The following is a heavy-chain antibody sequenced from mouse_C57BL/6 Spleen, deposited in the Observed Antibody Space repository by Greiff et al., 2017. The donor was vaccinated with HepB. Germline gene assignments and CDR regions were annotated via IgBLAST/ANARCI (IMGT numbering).Heavy chain of an antibody. CDR1: GYTFTSYW. V-gene: IGHV1-50*01. CDR3: ARRSTGIAWFAY. Sequence: VQLQQPGAELVKPGASVKLSCKASGYTFTSYWMQWVNQRPGQGLEWIGEIDPSDSYTNYNQKFKGKATLTVDTSSSTAYMQLSSLTSEDSAVYYCARRSTGIAWFAYWGQGTLVTVSA. J-gene: IGHJ3*01. CDR2: IDPSDSYT. D-gene: IGHD4-1*02.